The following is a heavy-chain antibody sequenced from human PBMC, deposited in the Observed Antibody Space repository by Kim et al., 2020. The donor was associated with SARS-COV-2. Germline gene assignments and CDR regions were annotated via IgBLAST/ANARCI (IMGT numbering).Heavy chain of an antibody. V-gene: IGHV4-39*01. Sequence: SETLSLTCTVSGASISSSDYHWDWIRQPPGEGLEWIGSVFYSGNTYYSPSLRSRVTISLEASNNQFSLRLNSVTAADTAVYFCARLRGMTTATMERWYDYWGQGTRVSVAS. CDR2: VFYSGNT. D-gene: IGHD4-17*01. J-gene: IGHJ4*02. CDR1: GASISSSDYH. CDR3: ARLRGMTTATMERWYDY.